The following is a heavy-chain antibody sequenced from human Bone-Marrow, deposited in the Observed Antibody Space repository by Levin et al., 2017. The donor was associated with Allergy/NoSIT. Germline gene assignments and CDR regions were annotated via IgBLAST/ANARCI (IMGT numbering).Heavy chain of an antibody. V-gene: IGHV3-30*18. D-gene: IGHD6-13*01. J-gene: IGHJ6*02. CDR3: AKVRLSSRYYDYYYGMDV. CDR1: GFTFSSYG. CDR2: ISYDGNND. Sequence: GGSLRLSCAASGFTFSSYGMHWVRQAPGKGLEWVAVISYDGNNDYYADSVTGRFTISRDNSKSTLYLQMSSLRAEDTAVYYCAKVRLSSRYYDYYYGMDVWGQGTTVTVS.